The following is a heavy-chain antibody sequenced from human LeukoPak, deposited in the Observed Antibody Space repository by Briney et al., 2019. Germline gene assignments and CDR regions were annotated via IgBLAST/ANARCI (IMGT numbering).Heavy chain of an antibody. CDR3: AKSNGGNSYERVYHY. Sequence: PGGSLRLSCVASGFTFSSYSMNWVRQAPGKGLEWVTSISISSSYIYYADSVKGRFTISRDNAKNSLYLQMNSLRAEDTAVYYCAKSNGGNSYERVYHYWGQGTLVTVSS. D-gene: IGHD4-23*01. CDR2: ISISSSYI. CDR1: GFTFSSYS. V-gene: IGHV3-21*04. J-gene: IGHJ4*02.